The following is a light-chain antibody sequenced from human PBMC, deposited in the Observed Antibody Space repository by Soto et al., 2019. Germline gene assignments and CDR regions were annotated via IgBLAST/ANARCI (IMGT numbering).Light chain of an antibody. CDR3: QQYGSSLFT. V-gene: IGKV3-20*01. Sequence: EIVLTQSPGTLSLSPGERATLSCRASQSVSSSYLAWYQQKPGQAPRLLIYGASSRATGIPDRFIGSGSGTDFPLTISRLEPEDFAVYYCQQYGSSLFTFGPGTKVDIK. CDR1: QSVSSSY. CDR2: GAS. J-gene: IGKJ3*01.